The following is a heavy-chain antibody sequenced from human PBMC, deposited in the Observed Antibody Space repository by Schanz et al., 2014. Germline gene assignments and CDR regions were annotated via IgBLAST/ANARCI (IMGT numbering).Heavy chain of an antibody. CDR1: GFSLNTYG. Sequence: VQLLESGGGLVQPGGSLRLSCSVSGFSLNTYGIHWFRQPAGKGLEWVAVIWNNGVTKYYADSVRGRFTISRDRFQNTLYLRMSSLRAEDTAVYYCARPRFDYGEGDYWGQGTLVTVSS. J-gene: IGHJ4*02. D-gene: IGHD4-17*01. CDR3: ARPRFDYGEGDY. V-gene: IGHV3-33*01. CDR2: IWNNGVTK.